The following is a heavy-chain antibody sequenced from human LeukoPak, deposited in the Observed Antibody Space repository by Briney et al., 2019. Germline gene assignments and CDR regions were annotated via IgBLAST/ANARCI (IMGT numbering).Heavy chain of an antibody. CDR1: RFTVSSNY. V-gene: IGHV3-66*01. CDR2: IYSGGNT. J-gene: IGHJ4*02. Sequence: PGGSLRLSCAASRFTVSSNYMSWVRQAPGKGLERVSVIYSGGNTYYADSVQGRFTISRDNSKNTLYLQMNSLRAEDTAVYYCARDRGGSGSFDYWGQGTLVTVSS. D-gene: IGHD3-10*01. CDR3: ARDRGGSGSFDY.